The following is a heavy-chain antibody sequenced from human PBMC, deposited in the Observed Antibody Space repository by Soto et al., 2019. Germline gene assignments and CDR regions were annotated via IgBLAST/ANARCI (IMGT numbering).Heavy chain of an antibody. D-gene: IGHD6-19*01. CDR3: AHVESGIAVYFDY. CDR2: ISGSGGST. J-gene: IGHJ4*02. V-gene: IGHV3-23*01. CDR1: GFTFSSYA. Sequence: VQLLESGGGLVQHGGSLRLSGAASGFTFSSYAMSWVRQAPGKGLEWVSAISGSGGSTYYADSVKGRFTNSRDNSKNTLYLQINSLRAEDTAVYYCAHVESGIAVYFDYWGPGTLVTVAS.